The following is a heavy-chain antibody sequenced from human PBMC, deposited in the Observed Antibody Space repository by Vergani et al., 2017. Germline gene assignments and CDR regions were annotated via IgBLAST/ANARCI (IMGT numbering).Heavy chain of an antibody. CDR3: ARAVVVVAAAGKYFDY. J-gene: IGHJ4*02. CDR1: GGSISSSSYY. V-gene: IGHV4-61*02. Sequence: QLQESGPGLVKPSETLSLTCTVSGGSISSSSYYWGWIRQPAGKGLEWIGRIYTSGSTNYNPALKSRVTISVDTSKNQFSLKLSSVTAADTAVYYCARAVVVVAAAGKYFDYWGQGTLVTVSS. CDR2: IYTSGST. D-gene: IGHD2-15*01.